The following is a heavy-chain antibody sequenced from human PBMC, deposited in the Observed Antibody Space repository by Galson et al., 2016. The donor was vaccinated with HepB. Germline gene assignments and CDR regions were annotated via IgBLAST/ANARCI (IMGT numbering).Heavy chain of an antibody. CDR2: ISRSGDSM. Sequence: SLRLSCAASGFTFSDYHMNWNRQAPGKGLEWNSYISRSGDSMLYAASVRGRFSISRDNAKKSLYLQMTNLRAEDTSVYYCARDLPDDSVEYVDVFDLWGQGTMVTVSS. J-gene: IGHJ3*01. CDR1: GFTFSDYH. V-gene: IGHV3-11*01. D-gene: IGHD4-17*01. CDR3: ARDLPDDSVEYVDVFDL.